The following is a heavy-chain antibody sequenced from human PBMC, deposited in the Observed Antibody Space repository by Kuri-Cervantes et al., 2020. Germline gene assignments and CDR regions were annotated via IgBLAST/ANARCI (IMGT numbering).Heavy chain of an antibody. J-gene: IGHJ3*02. V-gene: IGHV3-9*01. Sequence: SLKISCAASGFTFDDYAMHWVRQAPGKGLEWVSGISWNSGSIGYADSVKGRFTISRDNAKNSLYLQMNSLRAEDTAVYYCAKSFDIWGQGTMVTVSS. CDR3: AKSFDI. CDR2: ISWNSGSI. CDR1: GFTFDDYA.